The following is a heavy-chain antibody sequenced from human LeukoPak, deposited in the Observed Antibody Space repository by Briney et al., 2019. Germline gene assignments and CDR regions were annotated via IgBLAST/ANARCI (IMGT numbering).Heavy chain of an antibody. D-gene: IGHD6-6*01. Sequence: SETLSLTCTVSGGSISSYYWSWIRQPPGKGLEWIGYIYYSGSTNYNPSLKSRVTISVDTSKNQFSLKLSSVTAADTAVYYCARDRASSSGYYYYYMDVWGKGTTVTVSS. CDR2: IYYSGST. CDR1: GGSISSYY. CDR3: ARDRASSSGYYYYYMDV. J-gene: IGHJ6*03. V-gene: IGHV4-59*01.